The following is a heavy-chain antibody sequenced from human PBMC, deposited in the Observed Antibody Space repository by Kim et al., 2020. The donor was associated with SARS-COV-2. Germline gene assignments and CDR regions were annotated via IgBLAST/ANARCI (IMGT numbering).Heavy chain of an antibody. CDR1: GGSISSGGYY. CDR2: IYYSGST. CDR3: ARDPLKNPVPFGYYYYGMDV. D-gene: IGHD3-10*01. V-gene: IGHV4-31*03. J-gene: IGHJ6*02. Sequence: SETLSLTCTVSGGSISSGGYYWSWIRQHPGKGLEWIGYIYYSGSTYYYPSLKSRVTISVDTSKNQFSLKLSSVTAADTAGYYCARDPLKNPVPFGYYYYGMDVWGQGTTVTVSS.